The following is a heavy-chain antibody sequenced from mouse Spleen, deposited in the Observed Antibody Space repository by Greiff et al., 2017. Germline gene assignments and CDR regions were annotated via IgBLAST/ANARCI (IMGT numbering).Heavy chain of an antibody. CDR3: AIDYYGSSLFAY. V-gene: IGHV1-18*01. D-gene: IGHD1-1*01. CDR2: INPNNGGT. CDR1: GYTFTDYN. Sequence: VQLKESGPELVKPGASVKIPCKASGYTFTDYNMDWVKQSHGKSLEWIGDINPNNGGTIYNQKFKGKATLTVDKSSSTAYMELRSLTSEDTAVYYCAIDYYGSSLFAYWGQGTLVTVSA. J-gene: IGHJ3*01.